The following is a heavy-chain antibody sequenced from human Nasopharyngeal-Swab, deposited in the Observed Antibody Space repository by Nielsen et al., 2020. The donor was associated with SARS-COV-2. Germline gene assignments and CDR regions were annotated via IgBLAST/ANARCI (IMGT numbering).Heavy chain of an antibody. CDR1: GFTVSSNY. V-gene: IGHV3-53*05. D-gene: IGHD1-26*01. CDR2: IYSGGST. Sequence: GESLKISCAASGFTVSSNYMSWVRQAPGKGLEWVSVIYSGGSTYYADSVKGRFTISRDNSKNTLYLQMNSLRAEDTAVYYCARPSSGSYSNYFDYWGQGTLVTVSS. J-gene: IGHJ4*02. CDR3: ARPSSGSYSNYFDY.